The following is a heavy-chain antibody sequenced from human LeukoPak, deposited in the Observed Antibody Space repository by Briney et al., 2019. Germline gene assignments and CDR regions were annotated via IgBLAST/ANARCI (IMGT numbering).Heavy chain of an antibody. D-gene: IGHD3-3*01. CDR1: GGTFSSYA. V-gene: IGHV1-69*05. CDR2: IIPIFGTA. CDR3: ARDFGGLTYYDFWSGYPRYYYYMDV. J-gene: IGHJ6*03. Sequence: ASVKVSCKASGGTFSSYAISWVRQAPGQGLEWMGGIIPIFGTANYAQKLQGRVTITTDESTSTAYMELSSLRSEDTAVYYCARDFGGLTYYDFWSGYPRYYYYMDVWGKGTTVTVSS.